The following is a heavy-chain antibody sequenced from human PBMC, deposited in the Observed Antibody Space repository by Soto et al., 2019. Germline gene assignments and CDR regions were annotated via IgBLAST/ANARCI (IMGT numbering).Heavy chain of an antibody. CDR1: GFSLSISGVG. Sequence: SGPTLVNPTQPLTLTCTFSGFSLSISGVGVGWIRQPPGKALEWLALIYWNDDKRYSPSLRNRLTITKDTSKNQVVLTMTNVDPMDTATYYCAHRSSWMGVTYYFDFWGQGTLVTVSS. CDR3: AHRSSWMGVTYYFDF. V-gene: IGHV2-5*01. J-gene: IGHJ4*02. CDR2: IYWNDDK. D-gene: IGHD1-26*01.